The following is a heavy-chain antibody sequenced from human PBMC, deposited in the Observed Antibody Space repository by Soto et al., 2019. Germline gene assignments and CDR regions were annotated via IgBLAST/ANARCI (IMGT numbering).Heavy chain of an antibody. V-gene: IGHV4-30-4*02. CDR2: IYYSGST. CDR1: GGSISSGAYY. CDR3: VGGSSWYDVDWFDP. J-gene: IGHJ5*02. D-gene: IGHD6-13*01. Sequence: SETLSLTCTVSGGSISSGAYYWSWIRQPPGKGLEWIGYIYYSGSTYYNTSLKSRVTMSVDTSKNLFSLKLNSVTAADTAVYYCVGGSSWYDVDWFDPWGPGTLVTVSS.